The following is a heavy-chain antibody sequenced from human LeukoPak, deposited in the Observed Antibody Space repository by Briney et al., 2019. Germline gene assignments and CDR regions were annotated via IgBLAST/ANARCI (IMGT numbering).Heavy chain of an antibody. CDR2: IIPIFGTA. CDR1: GGTFSSYA. Sequence: SVKVSCKASGGTFSSYAISWVRQAPGQGLEWMGGIIPIFGTANYAQKFQGRVTITTDESTSTAYMELSSLRSEDTAVYYCARDGGSGDYGDYWGQGTLVTVSS. V-gene: IGHV1-69*05. J-gene: IGHJ4*02. D-gene: IGHD4-17*01. CDR3: ARDGGSGDYGDY.